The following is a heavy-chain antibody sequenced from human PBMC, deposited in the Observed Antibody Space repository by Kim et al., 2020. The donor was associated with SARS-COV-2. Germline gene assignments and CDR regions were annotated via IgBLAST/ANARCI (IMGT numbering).Heavy chain of an antibody. CDR3: TKCIDFWNSMDV. D-gene: IGHD3-3*01. Sequence: KYNGKFVMGRFSISRDNSMNTLYLHMNSLRADDTAVYYCTKCIDFWNSMDVWGQGTTVTVSS. J-gene: IGHJ6*02. CDR2: K. V-gene: IGHV3-30*02.